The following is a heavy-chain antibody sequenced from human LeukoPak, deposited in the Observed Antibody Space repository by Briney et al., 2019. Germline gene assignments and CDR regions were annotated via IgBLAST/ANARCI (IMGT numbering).Heavy chain of an antibody. V-gene: IGHV1-69*01. Sequence: ASVKVSCKASGGTFISYAISWVRQAPGQGLEWMGGIIPIFGTANYAQKFQGRVTITADESTSTAYMELSSLRSEDTAVYYCASPYSSGWYSFDYWGQGTLVTVSS. CDR3: ASPYSSGWYSFDY. D-gene: IGHD6-19*01. CDR1: GGTFISYA. CDR2: IIPIFGTA. J-gene: IGHJ4*02.